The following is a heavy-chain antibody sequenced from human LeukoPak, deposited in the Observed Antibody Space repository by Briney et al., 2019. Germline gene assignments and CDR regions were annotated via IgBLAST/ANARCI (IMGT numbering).Heavy chain of an antibody. J-gene: IGHJ6*02. D-gene: IGHD6-19*01. CDR1: GGSTSSYY. CDR3: AREGIAVAGKGMDV. Sequence: PSETLSLTCTVSGGSTSSYYWSWIRQPPGKGLEWIGYIYYSGSTNYNPSLKSRVTISVDTSKNQFSLKLSSVTAADTAVYYCAREGIAVAGKGMDVWGQGNPGHRLL. V-gene: IGHV4-59*01. CDR2: IYYSGST.